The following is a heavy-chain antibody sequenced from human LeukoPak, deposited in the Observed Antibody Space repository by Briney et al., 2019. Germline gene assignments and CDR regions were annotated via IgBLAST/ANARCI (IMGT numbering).Heavy chain of an antibody. V-gene: IGHV3-21*01. CDR3: ARDISSSPYFDY. J-gene: IGHJ4*02. Sequence: GGSLRLSCAASGFTFSSYSMNCVRQAPGKGLEWVSSISSSSSYIYYADSVKGRFTISRDNAKNSLYLQMNSLRAEDTAVYYCARDISSSPYFDYWGQGTLVTVSS. CDR1: GFTFSSYS. CDR2: ISSSSSYI. D-gene: IGHD6-6*01.